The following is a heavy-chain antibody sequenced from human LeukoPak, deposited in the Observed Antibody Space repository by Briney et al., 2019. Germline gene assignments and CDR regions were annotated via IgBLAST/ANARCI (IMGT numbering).Heavy chain of an antibody. J-gene: IGHJ6*03. CDR1: GGSFSGYY. CDR3: ARTKVGVTSYYYYYYMDV. V-gene: IGHV4-34*01. CDR2: INHSGIT. D-gene: IGHD1-26*01. Sequence: PSETLSLTCAVYGGSFSGYYWSWIRQPPGKGLEWIGEINHSGITNYNPSLKSRVTISVDTSKNQFSLKLSSVTAADTAVYYCARTKVGVTSYYYYYYMDVWGKGTTVTVSS.